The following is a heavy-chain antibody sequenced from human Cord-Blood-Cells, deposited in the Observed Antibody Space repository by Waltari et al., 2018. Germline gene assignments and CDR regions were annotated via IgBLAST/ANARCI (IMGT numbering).Heavy chain of an antibody. CDR3: ASSYSSSWFPFDY. J-gene: IGHJ4*02. V-gene: IGHV4-38-2*01. CDR1: GYSISSGYY. CDR2: IYHRGST. D-gene: IGHD6-13*01. Sequence: QVQLQESGPGLVKPSETLSLTCAVSGYSISSGYYWGWIRQPPGKGLEWIGSIYHRGSTYYNPSLKSRVTISVDTSKNQFSLKLSSVTAADTAVYYCASSYSSSWFPFDYWGQGTLVTVSS.